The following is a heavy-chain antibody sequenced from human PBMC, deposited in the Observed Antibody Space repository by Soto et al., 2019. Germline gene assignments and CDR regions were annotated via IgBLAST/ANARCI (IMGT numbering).Heavy chain of an antibody. CDR1: GGSISSGGYY. J-gene: IGHJ2*01. CDR3: ARDYETSYWYFDL. D-gene: IGHD5-12*01. V-gene: IGHV4-31*03. Sequence: SETLSLTCTVSGGSISSGGYYWSWIRQHPGKGLEWIGYIYYSGSTYYNPSLKSRVTISVDTSKNQFSLKLSSVTAADTAVYYCARDYETSYWYFDLWGRGTLVTVSS. CDR2: IYYSGST.